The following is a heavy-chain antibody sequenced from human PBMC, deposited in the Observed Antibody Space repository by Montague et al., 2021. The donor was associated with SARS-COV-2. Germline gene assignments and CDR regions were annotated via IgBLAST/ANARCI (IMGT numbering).Heavy chain of an antibody. CDR2: XXWDDDK. CDR3: AHRQGRQWLAGGYFDY. Sequence: PALVKPTQTLTLTCTFSGFSLSTSGVGVGWIRQPPGKALEWLALXXWDDDKRYSTSLKSRLTITKDTSKNQVVLTMANMDPVDTATYYCAHRQGRQWLAGGYFDYWGQGTLVTGSS. V-gene: IGHV2-5*02. D-gene: IGHD6-19*01. J-gene: IGHJ4*02. CDR1: GFSLSTSGVG.